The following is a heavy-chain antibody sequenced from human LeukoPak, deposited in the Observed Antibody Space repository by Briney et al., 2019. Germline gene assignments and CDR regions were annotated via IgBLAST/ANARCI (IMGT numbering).Heavy chain of an antibody. J-gene: IGHJ4*02. Sequence: ASVKVSCKASGYTFTGYYMHWVRQAPGQGLEWMGWINPNSGGTNYAQKLLGRVTMTRDTSISTAYMELSRLRSDDTAVYYCARDHYTGYSYGFDYWGQGTLVTVSS. CDR3: ARDHYTGYSYGFDY. CDR1: GYTFTGYY. CDR2: INPNSGGT. V-gene: IGHV1-2*02. D-gene: IGHD5-18*01.